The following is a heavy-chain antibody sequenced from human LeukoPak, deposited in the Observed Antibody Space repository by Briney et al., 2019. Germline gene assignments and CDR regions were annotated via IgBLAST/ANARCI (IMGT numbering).Heavy chain of an antibody. CDR3: AKRAVTGTGPYYYDY. V-gene: IGHV3-74*01. J-gene: IGHJ4*02. CDR1: GFTFSSYW. Sequence: GGSLRLSCAASGFTFSSYWMHWVRQAPGKGLVWVSRINSDGRSTDYADSVKGRFSISRDNPKNTLHLLMNSLRAEDTAVYYCAKRAVTGTGPYYYDYWGQGTLVTVSS. CDR2: INSDGRST. D-gene: IGHD6-19*01.